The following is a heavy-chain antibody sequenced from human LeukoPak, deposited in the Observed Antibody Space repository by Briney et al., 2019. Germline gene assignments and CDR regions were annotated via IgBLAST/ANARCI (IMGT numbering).Heavy chain of an antibody. V-gene: IGHV4-59*01. CDR1: GGSISSYY. J-gene: IGHJ3*02. CDR2: IYYSGST. CDR3: VSSTTVTTYAFDI. Sequence: SETLSLTCTVSGGSISSYYWSWIRQPPGKGLEWIGYIYYSGSTNYNPSLKSRVTISIDTPKNQFSLKLSSGTAADTAVYYCVSSTTVTTYAFDIWGHGTMVTVSS. D-gene: IGHD4-17*01.